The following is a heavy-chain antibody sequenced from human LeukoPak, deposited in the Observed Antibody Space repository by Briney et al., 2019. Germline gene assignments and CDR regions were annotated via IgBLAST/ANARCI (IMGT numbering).Heavy chain of an antibody. V-gene: IGHV1-18*01. CDR1: GYPFTSYG. D-gene: IGHD4/OR15-4a*01. CDR2: ISAYNGNT. CDR3: ASGAQTSSAYYYYYYYMDV. J-gene: IGHJ6*03. Sequence: ASVKVSCKASGYPFTSYGISWVRQAPGPRVEWMGWISAYNGNTNYAQKLQGRVTMTTDTSTSTAYMELRSLRSDDTAVYYCASGAQTSSAYYYYYYYMDVWGKGTTVTVSS.